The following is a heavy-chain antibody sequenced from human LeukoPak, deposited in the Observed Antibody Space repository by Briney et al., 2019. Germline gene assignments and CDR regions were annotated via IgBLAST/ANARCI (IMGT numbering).Heavy chain of an antibody. Sequence: SETLSLTCTVSGGSISSYYWTWIRQPPGKGLERIGFMYYSGSTNYNPPLKSRVTISVDTSKNQFSLKLSSVTAADTAVYYCARDLRSSWYYYGMDVWGQGTTVTVSS. D-gene: IGHD6-13*01. V-gene: IGHV4-59*01. J-gene: IGHJ6*02. CDR1: GGSISSYY. CDR3: ARDLRSSWYYYGMDV. CDR2: MYYSGST.